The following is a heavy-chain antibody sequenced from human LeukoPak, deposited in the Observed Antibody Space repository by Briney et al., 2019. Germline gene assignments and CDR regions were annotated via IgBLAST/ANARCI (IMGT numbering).Heavy chain of an antibody. D-gene: IGHD3-10*01. V-gene: IGHV3-9*01. CDR1: GFTFDDA. CDR3: ASPVFGGLATRGAFDY. Sequence: PGGSLRLSCAASGFTFDDAMHWVRQAPGKGLEWVSGISWNSGSIGYADSVKGRFTISRDNSKNTLYLQMNSLRADDTAVYYCASPVFGGLATRGAFDYWGQGTLVTVSS. J-gene: IGHJ4*02. CDR2: ISWNSGSI.